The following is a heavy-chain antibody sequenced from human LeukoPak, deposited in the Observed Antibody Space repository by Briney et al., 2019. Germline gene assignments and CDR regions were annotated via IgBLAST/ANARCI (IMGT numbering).Heavy chain of an antibody. D-gene: IGHD3-3*01. CDR2: INHSGST. Sequence: SETLSLTCAVYGGSFSGYYWSWIRQPPGKGLEWIGEINHSGSTNYNPSLKSRVTISVDTSKNQFSLKLSSVTAADTAVYYYARAHYDFWSGHYFDYWGQGTLVTVSS. V-gene: IGHV4-34*01. CDR1: GGSFSGYY. J-gene: IGHJ4*02. CDR3: ARAHYDFWSGHYFDY.